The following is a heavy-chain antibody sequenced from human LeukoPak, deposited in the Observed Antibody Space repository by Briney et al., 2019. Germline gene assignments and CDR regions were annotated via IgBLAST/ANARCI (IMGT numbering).Heavy chain of an antibody. V-gene: IGHV3-21*01. J-gene: IGHJ3*02. CDR3: ARGFFYDGSGYYDM. CDR1: GFTFIQYT. Sequence: GGSLRLSCVGSGFTFIQYTMNWVRQAPGKGLEWVSTISSTSDYIYYADSVKGRFTISRENAENSLHLQMNSLSAEDTAVYYCARGFFYDGSGYYDMWGHGTKVTVSS. D-gene: IGHD3-22*01. CDR2: ISSTSDYI.